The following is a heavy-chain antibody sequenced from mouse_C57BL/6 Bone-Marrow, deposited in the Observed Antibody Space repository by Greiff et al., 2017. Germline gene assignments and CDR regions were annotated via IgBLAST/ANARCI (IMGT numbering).Heavy chain of an antibody. J-gene: IGHJ1*03. CDR1: GYTFTSYW. CDR3: ARPYYSNYWYFDV. CDR2: IYPGSGST. Sequence: QVPLQQPGAALVKPGASVSMSCKASGYTFTSYWITWVKQRPGQGLECIGDIYPGSGSTNYNEKFKSKATLTVDTSSSTAYMQLSSLTSEDSAVYYCARPYYSNYWYFDVWGTGTTVTVSS. D-gene: IGHD2-5*01. V-gene: IGHV1-55*01.